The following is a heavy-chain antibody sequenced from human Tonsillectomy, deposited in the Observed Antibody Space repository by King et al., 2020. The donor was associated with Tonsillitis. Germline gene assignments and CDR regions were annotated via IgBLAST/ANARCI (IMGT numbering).Heavy chain of an antibody. CDR2: IYYSGST. CDR3: ARAMWGYSYGR. Sequence: QLRESGPGLVKPSETLSLTCTVSGDSISSYYWSWIRQPPGKGLEWIGYIYYSGSTNYNPSLKSRVTMSLDTSKNQFSLKLSSVTAADTAVYYCARAMWGYSYGRWGQGTLVTVSS. J-gene: IGHJ4*02. D-gene: IGHD5-18*01. V-gene: IGHV4-59*01. CDR1: GDSISSYY.